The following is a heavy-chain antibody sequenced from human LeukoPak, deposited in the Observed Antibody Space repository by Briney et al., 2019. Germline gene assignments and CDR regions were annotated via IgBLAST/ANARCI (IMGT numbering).Heavy chain of an antibody. CDR3: ARGRVHRYYYDSSGYYGGAFDI. D-gene: IGHD3-22*01. V-gene: IGHV1-18*01. J-gene: IGHJ3*02. CDR1: GGTFSNYA. Sequence: ASVKVSCKASGGTFSNYAISWVRQAPGQGLEWMGWISAYNGNTNYAQKLQGRVTMTTDTSTSTAYMELRSLRSDDTAVYYCARGRVHRYYYDSSGYYGGAFDIWGQGTMVTVSS. CDR2: ISAYNGNT.